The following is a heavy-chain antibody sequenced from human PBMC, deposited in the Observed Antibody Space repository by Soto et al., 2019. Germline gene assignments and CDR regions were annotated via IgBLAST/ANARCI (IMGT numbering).Heavy chain of an antibody. CDR3: TSQAELWFGELPPKDYYYYGMDV. J-gene: IGHJ6*02. Sequence: EVQLVESGGGLVKPGGSLRLSCAASGFTFSNAWMNWVRQAPGKGLEWVGRINSKTDGGTTDYAAPVKGRFTISRDDSKNTLYLQMNSLKTEDTAVYYCTSQAELWFGELPPKDYYYYGMDVWGQGTTVTVSS. CDR1: GFTFSNAW. CDR2: INSKTDGGTT. D-gene: IGHD3-10*01. V-gene: IGHV3-15*07.